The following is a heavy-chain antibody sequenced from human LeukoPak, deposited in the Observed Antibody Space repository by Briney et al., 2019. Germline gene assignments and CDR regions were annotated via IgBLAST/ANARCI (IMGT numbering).Heavy chain of an antibody. CDR3: AKGGLRGGTYNDDF. D-gene: IGHD3-16*01. Sequence: GGSLRLSCAASGFIFEDYVMTWVRQAPGKGLEWVSGISGSGGNTYYAEALTGRFTVSRDNSKNTLYLQMNSLRAEDTALYYCAKGGLRGGTYNDDFWGQGTLVTVSS. CDR2: ISGSGGNT. V-gene: IGHV3-23*01. CDR1: GFIFEDYV. J-gene: IGHJ4*02.